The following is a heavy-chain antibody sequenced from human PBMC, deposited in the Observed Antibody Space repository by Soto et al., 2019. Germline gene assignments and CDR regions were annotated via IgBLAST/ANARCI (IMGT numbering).Heavy chain of an antibody. CDR2: VSYDGGIK. CDR1: GFTFSHYG. J-gene: IGHJ6*02. Sequence: QMQLVESGGGVVQPGTSLRVSCAASGFTFSHYGLHWVRQAPGKGLEWVAIVSYDGGIKLYADSVRDRFAISRDNSKNTLYLQMNSLRAEDTAVYYCAKDRYYDILTGYYPNYYYYGMDVWGQGTTVTVSS. CDR3: AKDRYYDILTGYYPNYYYYGMDV. V-gene: IGHV3-30*18. D-gene: IGHD3-9*01.